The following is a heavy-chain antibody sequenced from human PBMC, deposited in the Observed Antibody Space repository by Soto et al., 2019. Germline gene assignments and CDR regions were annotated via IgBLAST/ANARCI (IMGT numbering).Heavy chain of an antibody. CDR2: TSSSSSTI. Sequence: PGGSLRLSCASSGFTFSSYSMNWVRQAPGTGLEWVSYTSSSSSTIYYADSVKGRFTISRDNAKTSLYLQMNSLRDEDTAVYYCARERMSGYYGMDVWGQGTTVTVSS. D-gene: IGHD3-3*01. V-gene: IGHV3-48*02. CDR3: ARERMSGYYGMDV. J-gene: IGHJ6*02. CDR1: GFTFSSYS.